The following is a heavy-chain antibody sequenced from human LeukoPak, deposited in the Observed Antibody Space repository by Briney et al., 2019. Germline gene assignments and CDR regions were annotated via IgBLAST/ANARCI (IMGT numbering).Heavy chain of an antibody. CDR3: ARGGYYYLDV. CDR1: GGSISPYY. J-gene: IGHJ6*03. CDR2: IFHSGTT. Sequence: SETLSLTCTTSGGSISPYYWSWIRQPPGKGLEWIAYIFHSGTTKYNPSLKSRVAISLDTPKSQFSLKLHSVTAADTAVYYCARGGYYYLDVWGGGTTVTVSS. V-gene: IGHV4-59*01.